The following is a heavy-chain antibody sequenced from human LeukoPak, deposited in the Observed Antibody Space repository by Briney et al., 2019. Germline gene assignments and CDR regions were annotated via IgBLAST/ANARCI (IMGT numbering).Heavy chain of an antibody. Sequence: ASVKVSCKASGYTFTSYAMHWVRQAPGQRLEWMGWINAGNGNTKYSQKFQGRVTITRDTSASTAYMELSSLRSEDTAVYYCARAPITMVRGSWFDPWGQGTWSPSPQ. CDR2: INAGNGNT. CDR3: ARAPITMVRGSWFDP. V-gene: IGHV1-3*01. J-gene: IGHJ5*02. CDR1: GYTFTSYA. D-gene: IGHD3-10*01.